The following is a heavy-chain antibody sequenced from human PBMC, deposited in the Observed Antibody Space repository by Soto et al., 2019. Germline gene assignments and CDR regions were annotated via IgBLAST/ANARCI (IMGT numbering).Heavy chain of an antibody. J-gene: IGHJ4*02. CDR2: IYYSGST. V-gene: IGHV4-39*01. CDR1: GGSISSSSYY. CDR3: RRGTIFGVVMSSDY. D-gene: IGHD3-3*01. Sequence: SETLSLTCTASGGSISSSSYYWGWIRQPPGKGLEWIGSIYYSGSTYYNPSLKSRVTISVDTSKNQFSLKLSSVTAADTAVYYCRRGTIFGVVMSSDYWGQGTLVTVSS.